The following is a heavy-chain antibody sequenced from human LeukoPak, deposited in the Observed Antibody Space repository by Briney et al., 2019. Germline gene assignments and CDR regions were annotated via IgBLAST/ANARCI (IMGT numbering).Heavy chain of an antibody. V-gene: IGHV4-39*07. CDR1: AGSISSSSYY. Sequence: SETLSLTCTVSAGSISSSSYYWGWIRQPPGKGLEWIGSIYYSGSTYYNPSLKSRVTISVDTSKNQFSLKLSSVTAADTAVYYCARGRFQGELVDYWGQGTLVTVSP. CDR3: ARGRFQGELVDY. CDR2: IYYSGST. D-gene: IGHD1-26*01. J-gene: IGHJ4*02.